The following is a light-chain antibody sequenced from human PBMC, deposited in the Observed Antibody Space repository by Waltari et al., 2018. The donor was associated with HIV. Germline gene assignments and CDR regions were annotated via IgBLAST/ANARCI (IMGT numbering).Light chain of an antibody. CDR3: QQYYRLPFT. CDR1: QSVLYSSSSKNY. J-gene: IGKJ3*01. Sequence: DIVMTQSPDSLVVSLGERATINCKSSQSVLYSSSSKNYLAWYQQKPGQSPKLLIYWASTRESGVPDRFSVGVSGTDFTLTISSLQAEDVAVYYCQQYYRLPFTFGPGTKVDIK. CDR2: WAS. V-gene: IGKV4-1*01.